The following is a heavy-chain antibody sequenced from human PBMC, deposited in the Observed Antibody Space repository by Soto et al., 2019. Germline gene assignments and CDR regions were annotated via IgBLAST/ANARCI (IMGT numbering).Heavy chain of an antibody. V-gene: IGHV3-7*05. CDR1: GFTFSSYW. Sequence: GGSLRLSCAASGFTFSSYWMSWVRQAPGKGLEWVANIKQDGSEKYYVDSVKGRFTISRDNAKNSLYLQMNSLRAEDTAVYYCARDRIVVVPAAIAAFDIWGQGTMVTVSS. D-gene: IGHD2-2*02. CDR2: IKQDGSEK. J-gene: IGHJ3*02. CDR3: ARDRIVVVPAAIAAFDI.